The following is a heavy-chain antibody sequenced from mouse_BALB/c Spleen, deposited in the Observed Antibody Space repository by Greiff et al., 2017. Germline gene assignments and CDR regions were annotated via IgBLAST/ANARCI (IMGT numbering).Heavy chain of an antibody. D-gene: IGHD2-4*01. CDR2: IDPANGNT. CDR1: GFNFTDTY. Sequence: EVKLQQSGAELVKPGASVKLSCTASGFNFTDTYMHWVKQRPEQGLEWIGRIDPANGNTKYDPKFQGKATITADTSSNTAYLQLSSLTSEDTAVYYCAREFYDYDGPMDYWGQGTSVTVSS. V-gene: IGHV14-3*02. CDR3: AREFYDYDGPMDY. J-gene: IGHJ4*01.